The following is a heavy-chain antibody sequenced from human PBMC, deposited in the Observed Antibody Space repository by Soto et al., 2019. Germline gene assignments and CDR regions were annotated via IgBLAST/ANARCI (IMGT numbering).Heavy chain of an antibody. J-gene: IGHJ3*02. V-gene: IGHV3-23*01. CDR2: ISGSGGST. Sequence: EVQLLESGGGLVQPGGSPRLSCAASGFTFSSYAMSWVRQAPGKGLEWVSAISGSGGSTYYADSVKGRFTISRDNSKNTLYLQMNSLRAEDTAVYYCARNPRGLLLIRSDAFDIWGQGTMVTVSS. D-gene: IGHD3-22*01. CDR1: GFTFSSYA. CDR3: ARNPRGLLLIRSDAFDI.